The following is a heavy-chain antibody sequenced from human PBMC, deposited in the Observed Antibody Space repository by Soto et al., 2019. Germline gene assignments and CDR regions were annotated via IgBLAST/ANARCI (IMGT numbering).Heavy chain of an antibody. CDR1: GGSFSGYY. V-gene: IGHV4-34*01. D-gene: IGHD5-18*01. Sequence: SETLSLTCAVYGGSFSGYYWSWIRQPPGKGLEWIGEINHSGSTNYNPSLKSRVTISVDTSKNQFSLKLSSVTAADTAVYYCARTTADTAMATFDYWGQGTLVTVS. CDR3: ARTTADTAMATFDY. J-gene: IGHJ4*02. CDR2: INHSGST.